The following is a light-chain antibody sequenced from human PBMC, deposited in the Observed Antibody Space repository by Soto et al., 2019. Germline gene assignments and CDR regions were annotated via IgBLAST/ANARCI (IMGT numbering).Light chain of an antibody. CDR1: QSINTN. J-gene: IGKJ1*01. CDR2: GAS. V-gene: IGKV3-15*01. CDR3: QHYHNWPRT. Sequence: EIVMAQSPATLSVSPGATATLSCRASQSINTNLAWFKQKPGQAPRLLIYGASTRAPGLPARFSGNGSGTDFTLTFGSLQSEDFAVYYCQHYHNWPRTFGQGTKVDIK.